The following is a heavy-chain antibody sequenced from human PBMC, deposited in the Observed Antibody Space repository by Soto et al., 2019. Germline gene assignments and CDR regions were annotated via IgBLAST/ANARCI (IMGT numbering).Heavy chain of an antibody. CDR1: GYTFTSYY. Sequence: ASVKVSCKASGYTFTSYYMHWVRQAPGQGLEWMGIINPSGGSTSYAQKFQGRVTMTRDTSTSTVYMELSSLRSEDTAVYYCAREARGNSRVYYYYGMDVWGQGTTVTVSS. V-gene: IGHV1-46*01. J-gene: IGHJ6*02. D-gene: IGHD5-18*01. CDR3: AREARGNSRVYYYYGMDV. CDR2: INPSGGST.